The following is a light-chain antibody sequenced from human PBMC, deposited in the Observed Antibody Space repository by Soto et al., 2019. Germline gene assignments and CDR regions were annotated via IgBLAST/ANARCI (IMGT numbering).Light chain of an antibody. J-gene: IGKJ4*01. V-gene: IGKV3-20*01. CDR3: QQYGRSPLT. CDR2: GAS. Sequence: VLTQSPCTLSLSPGERATLSCRASQSVSSSYLAWYQQKPGQAPRLLIYGASSRSTGIPDRFSGSGSGTDFTLTICRLEPEDFAVYYCQQYGRSPLTFGGGNKV. CDR1: QSVSSSY.